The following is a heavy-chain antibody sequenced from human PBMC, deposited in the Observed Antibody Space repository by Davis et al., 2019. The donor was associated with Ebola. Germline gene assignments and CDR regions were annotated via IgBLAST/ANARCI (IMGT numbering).Heavy chain of an antibody. Sequence: GGSLRLSCAASGFTFSSYAMSWVRQAPGKGLEWVSAISGSGGSTYYADSVKGRFTISRDNSKNTLYLQMNSLRAEDTAVYYCAKDYYGSGSYYSDLYYYYYGMDVWGQGTTVTVSS. J-gene: IGHJ6*02. D-gene: IGHD3-10*01. CDR3: AKDYYGSGSYYSDLYYYYYGMDV. V-gene: IGHV3-23*01. CDR2: ISGSGGST. CDR1: GFTFSSYA.